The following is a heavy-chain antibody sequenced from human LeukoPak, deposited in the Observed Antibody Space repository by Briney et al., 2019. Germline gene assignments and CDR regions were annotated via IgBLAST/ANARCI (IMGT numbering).Heavy chain of an antibody. CDR2: ISGSGGST. Sequence: GGSLRLSCAASGFTFSSYAMSWVCQAPGKGLEWVSAISGSGGSTYYADSVKGRFTISRDNSKNMLYLQMNSLRAEDTAVYYCAKVGGGDSWPVSYWGQGTLVTVSS. CDR1: GFTFSSYA. CDR3: AKVGGGDSWPVSY. J-gene: IGHJ4*02. V-gene: IGHV3-23*01. D-gene: IGHD3-16*01.